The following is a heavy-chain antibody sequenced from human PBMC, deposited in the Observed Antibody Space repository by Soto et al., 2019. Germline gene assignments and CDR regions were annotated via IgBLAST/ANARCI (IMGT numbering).Heavy chain of an antibody. V-gene: IGHV3-30*18. D-gene: IGHD1-1*01. CDR3: AKEGPITNWYFDY. J-gene: IGHJ4*02. CDR1: GFTFSSYG. Sequence: QVQLVESGGGVVQPGRSKRLSCAASGFTFSSYGMHWVRQAPGKGLEWVTVISYDGKVAYYADSVKGRFTISRDNSKNTLYLQMNSLRTEDTAMYYCAKEGPITNWYFDYWGQGTVVTVSS. CDR2: ISYDGKVA.